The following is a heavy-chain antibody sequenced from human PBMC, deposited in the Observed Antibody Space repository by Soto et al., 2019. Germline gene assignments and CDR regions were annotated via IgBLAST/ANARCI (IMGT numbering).Heavy chain of an antibody. CDR2: INHSGST. V-gene: IGHV4-34*01. J-gene: IGHJ6*02. D-gene: IGHD6-13*01. CDR1: GGSFNGYY. CDR3: ARGQFDIAAAGGYYYYGMDV. Sequence: SETLSLTCAVYGGSFNGYYWSWIRQPPGKGLEWIGEINHSGSTNYNPSLKSRVTISVDTSKNQFSLKLSSVTAADTAVYYCARGQFDIAAAGGYYYYGMDVWGQGTTVTVSS.